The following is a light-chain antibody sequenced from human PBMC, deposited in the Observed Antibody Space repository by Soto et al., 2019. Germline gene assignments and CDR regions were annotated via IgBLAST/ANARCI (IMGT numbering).Light chain of an antibody. J-gene: IGKJ1*01. CDR1: QGVSSN. CDR3: QQYNNWPRT. Sequence: EVGMTQSPATISVSPGERATLSCRAMQGVSSNLAWYHRKPGQAPRLLIYGASTRATGIPARFSGSGSEIEFTLTISSLQSEDFAIYYCQQYNNWPRTFGQGTKVEIK. CDR2: GAS. V-gene: IGKV3-15*01.